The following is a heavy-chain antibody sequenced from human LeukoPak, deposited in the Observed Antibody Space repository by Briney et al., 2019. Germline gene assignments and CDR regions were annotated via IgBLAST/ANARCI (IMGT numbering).Heavy chain of an antibody. D-gene: IGHD2-21*01. V-gene: IGHV3-7*01. Sequence: GGSLRLSCAASEFTFSTFWMSWVRQAPGKGLEWVANIKADGSVKHYVDSVEGRFSISRDNARSSLYLQMNSLRAEDMAVYYCVRDSDYQRNSGGLYAHYDALDIWGHGTMVTVSS. CDR3: VRDSDYQRNSGGLYAHYDALDI. CDR1: EFTFSTFW. CDR2: IKADGSVK. J-gene: IGHJ3*02.